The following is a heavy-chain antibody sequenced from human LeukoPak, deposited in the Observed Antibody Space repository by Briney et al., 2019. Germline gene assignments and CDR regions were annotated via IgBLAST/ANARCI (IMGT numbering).Heavy chain of an antibody. CDR1: GDSVSSNSAA. V-gene: IGHV6-1*01. D-gene: IGHD6-13*01. CDR2: TYYRSKWYN. J-gene: IGHJ5*02. Sequence: SQTLSLTCAISGDSVSSNSAAWNWIRQSPSRGLEWLGRTYYRSKWYNDYAVSVKSRITINPDTSKNQFSLQLNSVTAADTAVYYCARDVYSSSWDALRLTNWFDPWGQGTLVTVSS. CDR3: ARDVYSSSWDALRLTNWFDP.